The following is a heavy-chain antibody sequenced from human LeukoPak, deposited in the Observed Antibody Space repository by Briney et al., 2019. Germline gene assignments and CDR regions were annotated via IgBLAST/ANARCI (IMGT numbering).Heavy chain of an antibody. J-gene: IGHJ6*02. D-gene: IGHD6-19*01. CDR1: GYTFTSYG. CDR3: ARALIAVAGTSNYYYGMDV. V-gene: IGHV1-18*01. Sequence: GASVKVSYKASGYTFTSYGISWVGQAPGQGREWMGWISAYNANTNYAQKLQGRVTMTTDTSTSTAYMELRSLRSDDTAVYYCARALIAVAGTSNYYYGMDVWGQGTTVTVSS. CDR2: ISAYNANT.